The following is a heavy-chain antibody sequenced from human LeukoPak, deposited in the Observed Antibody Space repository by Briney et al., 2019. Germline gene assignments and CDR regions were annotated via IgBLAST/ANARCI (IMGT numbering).Heavy chain of an antibody. V-gene: IGHV3-23*01. CDR2: ITGTGGST. J-gene: IGHJ4*02. Sequence: PGGSLRLSCAASGFTFSTYALSWVRQAPGRGLEWVSGITGTGGSTYYADSVKGRFTISRDNSNNTLYLQMNSLRAEDTAVYYCAKGFFSSSSEFDYWGQGTLVTVSS. CDR3: AKGFFSSSSEFDY. CDR1: GFTFSTYA. D-gene: IGHD6-6*01.